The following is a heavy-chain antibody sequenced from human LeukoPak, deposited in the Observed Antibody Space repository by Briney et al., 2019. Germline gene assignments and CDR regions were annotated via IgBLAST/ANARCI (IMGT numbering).Heavy chain of an antibody. CDR3: AKRYGSSGFNWFDP. CDR1: GFTFGDYA. Sequence: GGSLRLSCTTSGFTFGDYAMNWVRQAPGKGLEWVSTISGDGDSTYYAASVKGRFTISRDNSKNTMFLHMNSLRAEDAALYYCAKRYGSSGFNWFDPWGQGTLVTVSS. J-gene: IGHJ5*02. D-gene: IGHD6-19*01. CDR2: ISGDGDST. V-gene: IGHV3-23*01.